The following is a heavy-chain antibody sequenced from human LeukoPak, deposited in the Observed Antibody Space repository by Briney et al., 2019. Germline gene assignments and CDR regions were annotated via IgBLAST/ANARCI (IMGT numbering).Heavy chain of an antibody. J-gene: IGHJ4*02. CDR3: ARVSGRWLQTRYYFDY. D-gene: IGHD5-24*01. Sequence: SETPSLTCAVYGGSFSGYYWSWIRQPPGKGLEWIGEINHSGSTNYNPSLKSRVTISVDTSKNQFSLTLSSVTAADTAVYYCARVSGRWLQTRYYFDYWGQGTLVTVSS. CDR2: INHSGST. CDR1: GGSFSGYY. V-gene: IGHV4-34*01.